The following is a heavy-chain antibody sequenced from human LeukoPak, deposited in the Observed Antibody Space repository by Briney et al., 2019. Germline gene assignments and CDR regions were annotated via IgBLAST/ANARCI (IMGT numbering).Heavy chain of an antibody. CDR3: ARDLIFGVVHGRWAKDAFDI. J-gene: IGHJ3*02. Sequence: GSLRLSCAASGFTFSTYSGNWIRQSPGKGLEWVSSISDDSNYIFYADSVKGRFTISRDNAKNSLYLQMNSLRAEDTAVYYCARDLIFGVVHGRWAKDAFDIWGQGTMVTVSS. D-gene: IGHD3-3*01. CDR1: GFTFSTYS. CDR2: ISDDSNYI. V-gene: IGHV3-21*01.